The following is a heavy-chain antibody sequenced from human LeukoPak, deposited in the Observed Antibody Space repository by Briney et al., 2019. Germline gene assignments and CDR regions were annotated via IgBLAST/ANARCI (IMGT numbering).Heavy chain of an antibody. D-gene: IGHD3-10*01. CDR3: ATYARFGESWFDP. Sequence: SETLSLTCTVSGGSISSYYWSWIRQPPGKGLEWIGYIYYSGSTNYNPSLKSRVTISVDTSKNQFSLKLSSVTAADTAVYYCATYARFGESWFDPWGQGTLVTVSS. J-gene: IGHJ5*02. V-gene: IGHV4-59*08. CDR1: GGSISSYY. CDR2: IYYSGST.